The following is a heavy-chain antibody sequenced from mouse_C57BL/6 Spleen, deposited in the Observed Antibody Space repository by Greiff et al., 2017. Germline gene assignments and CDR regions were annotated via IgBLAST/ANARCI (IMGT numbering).Heavy chain of an antibody. J-gene: IGHJ1*03. CDR3: ARLTYYYGSSYDLYFDV. D-gene: IGHD1-1*01. CDR2: IYPGSGST. Sequence: QVQLQQPGAELVKPGASVKMSCKASGYTFTSYWITWVKQRPGQGLEWIGDIYPGSGSTNYNEKFKSKATLTVDKSSSTAYMQLSSLTSEDSAVYYCARLTYYYGSSYDLYFDVWGTGTTVTVSS. V-gene: IGHV1-55*01. CDR1: GYTFTSYW.